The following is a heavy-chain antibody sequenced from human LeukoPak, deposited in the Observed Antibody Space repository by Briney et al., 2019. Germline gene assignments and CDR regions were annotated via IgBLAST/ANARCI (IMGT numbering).Heavy chain of an antibody. D-gene: IGHD2-15*01. CDR1: GYTFTGYY. V-gene: IGHV1-2*02. J-gene: IGHJ6*02. CDR2: INPNSGGT. CDR3: ARNLRPAVVVVAALISMDV. Sequence: VASVKVSCKASGYTFTGYYMYWVRQAPGQGLEWMGWINPNSGGTNYAQKFQGRVTMTRDTSISTAYMELSRLRSDDTAVYYCARNLRPAVVVVAALISMDVWGQGTTVTVSS.